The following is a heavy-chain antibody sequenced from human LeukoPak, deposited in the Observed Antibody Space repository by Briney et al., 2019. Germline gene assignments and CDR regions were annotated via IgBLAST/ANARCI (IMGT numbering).Heavy chain of an antibody. J-gene: IGHJ3*02. D-gene: IGHD3-3*01. V-gene: IGHV3-23*01. Sequence: GGSLRLSCAASGFTFSSYAMSWVRQAPGKGLEWVSAISGSGGSTYYADSVKGRFTISRDNSKNTLYLQMNSLRAEDTAVYYCAKGPPAYYDFWSGYDAFDIWGQGTMVTVSS. CDR3: AKGPPAYYDFWSGYDAFDI. CDR2: ISGSGGST. CDR1: GFTFSSYA.